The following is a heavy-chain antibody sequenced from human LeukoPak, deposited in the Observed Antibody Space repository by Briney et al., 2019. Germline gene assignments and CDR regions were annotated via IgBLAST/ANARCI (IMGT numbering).Heavy chain of an antibody. V-gene: IGHV1-18*01. CDR2: ISAYNGNT. Sequence: ASVKVSCKASGYTFTSYGISWVRQAPGQGLEWMGWISAYNGNTNYAQKLQGRVTMTTDTSTSTAYMELRSLRSADTAVYYCARDYYDSSGYYYGSEFFDYWGQGTLVTVSS. D-gene: IGHD3-22*01. J-gene: IGHJ4*02. CDR1: GYTFTSYG. CDR3: ARDYYDSSGYYYGSEFFDY.